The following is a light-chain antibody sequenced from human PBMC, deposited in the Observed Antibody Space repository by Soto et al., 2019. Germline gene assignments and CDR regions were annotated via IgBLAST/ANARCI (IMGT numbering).Light chain of an antibody. CDR1: SSNIGAGYD. Sequence: QSVLTQPPSVSGAPGQRVTISCTGSSSNIGAGYDVHWYQQLPGTAPKLLIYGNSNRPSGVPDRFSGSKSGTSASLAITGVQAEDDADYYCQSYDSSLSGWVFGGGTKRTVL. CDR2: GNS. J-gene: IGLJ3*02. V-gene: IGLV1-40*01. CDR3: QSYDSSLSGWV.